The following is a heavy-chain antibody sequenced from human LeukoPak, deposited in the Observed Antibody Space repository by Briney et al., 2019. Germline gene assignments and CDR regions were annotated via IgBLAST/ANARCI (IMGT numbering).Heavy chain of an antibody. CDR1: GFTFSSYT. J-gene: IGHJ4*02. CDR2: ISISGGST. Sequence: PGASLRLSCAASGFTFSSYTMSWVRQAPGKGPEWVSGISISGGSTYYADSVKGRFTISRDDSKNTLYLRMNGLRAEDTAAYYCATKGTGLSDYWGQGTLVTISS. D-gene: IGHD1-1*01. V-gene: IGHV3-23*01. CDR3: ATKGTGLSDY.